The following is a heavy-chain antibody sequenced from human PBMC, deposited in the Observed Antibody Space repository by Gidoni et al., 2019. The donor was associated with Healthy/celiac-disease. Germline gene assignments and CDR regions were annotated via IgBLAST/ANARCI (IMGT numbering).Heavy chain of an antibody. CDR3: ARDMYYDFWSGYYYYYGMDV. V-gene: IGHV3-7*01. CDR2: IKQDGSEK. J-gene: IGHJ6*02. CDR1: GFTFSSHW. D-gene: IGHD3-3*01. Sequence: EVQLVESGGGLVQPGGSLRLSCAASGFTFSSHWMSWVRQAPGKGLEWVANIKQDGSEKYYVDSVKGRFTISRDNAKNSLYLQMNSLRAEDTAVYYCARDMYYDFWSGYYYYYGMDVWGQGTTVTVSS.